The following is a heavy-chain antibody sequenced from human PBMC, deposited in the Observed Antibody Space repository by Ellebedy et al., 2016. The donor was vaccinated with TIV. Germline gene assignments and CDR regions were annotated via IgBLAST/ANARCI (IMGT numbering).Heavy chain of an antibody. V-gene: IGHV3-30*18. Sequence: PGGSLRLSCAASGFNFNDYAMHWVRQAPGKGLEWVAVISFDGSDKYYADSVKGRFTISRDNSKNTLYLQLNSLRAEDTAVYYCAKGYSYGDYWGQGTLVTVSS. CDR2: ISFDGSDK. CDR3: AKGYSYGDY. CDR1: GFNFNDYA. D-gene: IGHD5-18*01. J-gene: IGHJ4*02.